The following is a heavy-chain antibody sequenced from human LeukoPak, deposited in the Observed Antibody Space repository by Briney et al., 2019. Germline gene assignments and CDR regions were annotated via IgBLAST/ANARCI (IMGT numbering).Heavy chain of an antibody. CDR1: GYTFTGYC. Sequence: ASVKVSCKASGYTFTGYCMHWVRQAPGQGLEWMGRINPNSGGTNYAQKFQGRVTMTRDTSISTAYMELSRLRSDDTAVYYCARDGTGYCSGGSCYSGASFDYWGQGTLVTVSS. CDR2: INPNSGGT. D-gene: IGHD2-15*01. J-gene: IGHJ4*02. V-gene: IGHV1-2*06. CDR3: ARDGTGYCSGGSCYSGASFDY.